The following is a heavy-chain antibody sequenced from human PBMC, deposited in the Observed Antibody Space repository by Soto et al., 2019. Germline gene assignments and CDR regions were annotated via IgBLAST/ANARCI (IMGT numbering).Heavy chain of an antibody. V-gene: IGHV6-1*01. CDR1: GDSVSSNSAA. J-gene: IGHJ4*02. CDR3: ARDLAGDSSSWYYFDS. CDR2: TYYRSKWYN. Sequence: QSQTLSLTCAISGDSVSSNSAAWNWIRQSPSRGLEWLGRTYYRSKWYNDYAVSVKSRITIKPDTSKNQFSLQLNSVTPEDTAVYYCARDLAGDSSSWYYFDSWGQGTLVTVSS. D-gene: IGHD6-13*01.